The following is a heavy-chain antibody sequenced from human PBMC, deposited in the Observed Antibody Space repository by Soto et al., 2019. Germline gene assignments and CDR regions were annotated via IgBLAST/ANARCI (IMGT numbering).Heavy chain of an antibody. CDR1: GFTFSSYS. CDR2: ISSSSSYI. V-gene: IGHV3-21*01. D-gene: IGHD1-7*01. Sequence: PGGSLRLSCAASGFTFSSYSMNWVRQAPGKGLEWVSSISSSSSYIYYADSVKGRFTISRDNAKNSLYLQMNSLRAEDTAVYYCARDSSKTETKQRIWGQGTRVTVSS. CDR3: ARDSSKTETKQRI. J-gene: IGHJ3*02.